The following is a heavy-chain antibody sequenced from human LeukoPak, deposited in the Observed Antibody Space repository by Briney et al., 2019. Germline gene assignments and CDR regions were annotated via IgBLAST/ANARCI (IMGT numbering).Heavy chain of an antibody. CDR1: GGTFSSYA. V-gene: IGHV1-69*04. CDR3: ATAGGRYYGSGSYFLDY. D-gene: IGHD3-10*01. J-gene: IGHJ4*02. CDR2: IIPILGIA. Sequence: ASVKVSCKASGGTFSSYAISWVRQAPGQGLEWMGRIIPILGIANYAQKFQGRVTITVDKSMSTAYMELSSLRSEDTAVYYCATAGGRYYGSGSYFLDYWGQGTLVTVSS.